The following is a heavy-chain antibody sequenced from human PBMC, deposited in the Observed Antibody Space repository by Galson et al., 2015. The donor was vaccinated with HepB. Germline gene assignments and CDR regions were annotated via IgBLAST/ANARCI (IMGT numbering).Heavy chain of an antibody. J-gene: IGHJ4*02. CDR3: TTDPPRYYYDSSGYEGY. CDR2: IKSKTDGGTT. CDR1: GFTFSNAW. V-gene: IGHV3-15*01. Sequence: SLRLSCAASGFTFSNAWMSWVRQAPGKGLEWVGRIKSKTDGGTTDYAAPVEGRFTISRDDSKNTLYLQMNSLKTEDTAVYYCTTDPPRYYYDSSGYEGYWGQGTLVTVSS. D-gene: IGHD3-22*01.